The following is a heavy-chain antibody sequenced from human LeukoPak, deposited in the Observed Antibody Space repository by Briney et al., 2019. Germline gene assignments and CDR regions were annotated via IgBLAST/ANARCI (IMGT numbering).Heavy chain of an antibody. CDR1: GLTFSSYE. Sequence: GGSLRLSCAASGLTFSSYEMNWVRQAPGKGLEWVSYISSGSTIYDADSVKGRFTISRDNAKNSLYLQMNSLRAEDTAVYYCARESIAVAGAPFDYWGQGTLVTVSS. CDR2: ISSGSTI. D-gene: IGHD6-19*01. V-gene: IGHV3-48*03. J-gene: IGHJ4*02. CDR3: ARESIAVAGAPFDY.